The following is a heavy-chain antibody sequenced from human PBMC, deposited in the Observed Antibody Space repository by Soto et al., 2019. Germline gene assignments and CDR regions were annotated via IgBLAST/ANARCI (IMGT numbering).Heavy chain of an antibody. D-gene: IGHD2-2*01. Sequence: GGSLRLSCAASGFTFSTHSMNWVRQAPGKGLEWISYITSSDVTMYADSVKGRLTISRDNAKNSLYLQMNSLRAEDTAVYFCVGEVGFQLIYWGQGTXVTVSS. CDR3: VGEVGFQLIY. V-gene: IGHV3-48*01. CDR1: GFTFSTHS. J-gene: IGHJ4*02. CDR2: ITSSDVT.